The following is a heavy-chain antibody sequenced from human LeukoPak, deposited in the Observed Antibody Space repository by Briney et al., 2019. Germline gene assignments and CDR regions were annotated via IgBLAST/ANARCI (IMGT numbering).Heavy chain of an antibody. Sequence: GGSLRLSCAASGFTFSSCALSWVRQAPGKGLEWVSAISGSGGSTYYADSVKGRFTISRDNSKNTLYLQMNSLRAEDTAVYYCAKDRDYDFWSGYHDYWGQGTLVTVSS. CDR3: AKDRDYDFWSGYHDY. CDR1: GFTFSSCA. V-gene: IGHV3-23*01. D-gene: IGHD3-3*01. CDR2: ISGSGGST. J-gene: IGHJ4*02.